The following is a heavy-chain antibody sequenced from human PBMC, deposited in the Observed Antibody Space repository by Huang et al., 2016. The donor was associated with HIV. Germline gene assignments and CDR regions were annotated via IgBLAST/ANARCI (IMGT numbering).Heavy chain of an antibody. CDR2: VSTYNGHT. D-gene: IGHD3-10*01. J-gene: IGHJ5*02. V-gene: IGHV1-18*01. Sequence: QVQLVQSGPEMKKPGASVNVSCKASGYTFFTYSISWVRQAPGQGLEWMGWVSTYNGHTNYAQKFQGRLTLTTDVSTSSADMELKNLRSDDTAVYYCARFRGPQVTLNWLDPWGQGTLVTVSS. CDR1: GYTFFTYS. CDR3: ARFRGPQVTLNWLDP.